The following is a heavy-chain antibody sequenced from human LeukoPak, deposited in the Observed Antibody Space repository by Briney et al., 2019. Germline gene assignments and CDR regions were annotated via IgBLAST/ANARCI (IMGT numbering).Heavy chain of an antibody. D-gene: IGHD6-13*01. V-gene: IGHV1-18*01. J-gene: IGHJ3*02. CDR2: ISAYNGNT. CDR3: ARDKIGYSSSLDAFDI. CDR1: GYTFTSYG. Sequence: GASVKVSCKASGYTFTSYGISWVRQAPGQGLEWMGWISAYNGNTNYAQKLQGRVTMTTDTSTSTAYMELRSPRSDDTAVYYCARDKIGYSSSLDAFDIWGQGTMVTVSS.